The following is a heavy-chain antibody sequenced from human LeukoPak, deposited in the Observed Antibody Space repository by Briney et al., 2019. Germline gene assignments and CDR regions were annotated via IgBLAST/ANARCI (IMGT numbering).Heavy chain of an antibody. D-gene: IGHD7-27*01. CDR3: AKDGAGERNYFDY. Sequence: GGPLRLSYAASGFTFSNYAMTWVRQAPGKGLEWVSVISGSGGSTDYADSVKGRFTISRDNSKNTLYLQMNSLRAEDTAVYNCAKDGAGERNYFDYWGQGTLVTVSS. J-gene: IGHJ4*02. CDR1: GFTFSNYA. CDR2: ISGSGGST. V-gene: IGHV3-23*01.